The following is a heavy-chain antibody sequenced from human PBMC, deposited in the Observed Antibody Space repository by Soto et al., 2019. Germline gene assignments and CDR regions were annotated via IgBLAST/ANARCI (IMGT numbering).Heavy chain of an antibody. V-gene: IGHV3-21*01. CDR1: GFTFSSYD. CDR3: VRSGTASMLRHKWFDP. CDR2: ITTSGSYI. Sequence: EVQLVESGGGLVKPGGSLRLSCAASGFTFSSYDMNWVRQAPGKGLEYVSSITTSGSYIYYGDSVRGRFTISRDNAKNSLFLQMDSLRAEDTAVYYCVRSGTASMLRHKWFDPWGQGTLVTVSS. D-gene: IGHD1-1*01. J-gene: IGHJ5*02.